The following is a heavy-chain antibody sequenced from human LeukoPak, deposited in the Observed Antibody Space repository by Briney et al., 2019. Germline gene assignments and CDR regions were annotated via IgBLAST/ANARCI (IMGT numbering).Heavy chain of an antibody. Sequence: SETLSLTCTFSGGSISSSSYYWGWIRQPPGKGPEWIGSNYYSRSTYYNPSLKSRLTISVDTSKSQFPLTLRSVTAADTAVYYCARLRGAGSYWFDPWGRGTLVTVPS. V-gene: IGHV4-39*01. CDR3: ARLRGAGSYWFDP. CDR1: GGSISSSSYY. J-gene: IGHJ5*02. CDR2: NYYSRST. D-gene: IGHD3-10*01.